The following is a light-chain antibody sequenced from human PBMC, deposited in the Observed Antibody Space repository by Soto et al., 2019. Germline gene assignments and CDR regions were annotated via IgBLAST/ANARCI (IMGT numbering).Light chain of an antibody. Sequence: MQLTQSTSSLSASVGHSVTITCRASQGISSYLAWYQQKQGKAPKLLIYAASTLQSGVPSRFSGSGYGTDFNLTISSLQTEDFATYYCQQLNSYPLTFGGGTKVDTK. CDR1: QGISSY. J-gene: IGKJ4*01. V-gene: IGKV1-9*01. CDR3: QQLNSYPLT. CDR2: AAS.